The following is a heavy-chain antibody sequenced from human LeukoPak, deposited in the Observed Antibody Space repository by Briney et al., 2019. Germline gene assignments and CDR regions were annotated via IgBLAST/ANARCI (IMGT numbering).Heavy chain of an antibody. Sequence: PSGGSLRLSCAASGFSFGSFAMSWVRQAPGKGLEWVSGIIGSGGTTFYADSVKGRFTISRDNSKNTLYLQMNSLRAEDTAIYYCAKKEGDTYSSWYRDVWGKGTTVTVSS. CDR3: AKKEGDTYSSWYRDV. J-gene: IGHJ6*03. V-gene: IGHV3-23*01. CDR2: IIGSGGTT. D-gene: IGHD2-15*01. CDR1: GFSFGSFA.